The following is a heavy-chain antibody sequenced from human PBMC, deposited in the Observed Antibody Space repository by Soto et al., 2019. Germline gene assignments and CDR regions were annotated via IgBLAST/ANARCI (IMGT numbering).Heavy chain of an antibody. V-gene: IGHV1-18*04. CDR1: GEFFTTYG. Sequence: QVGLVQSGAEVKNPGASVTISCKASGEFFTTYGISWVRQAPGQGLEWMGWISTYNTNTNYAPRFQGRLLLTADTSTTTAHMELRSLRPDDTAVYYCARWAGRVRDYGGPFDYWGQGSLVTVSP. J-gene: IGHJ4*02. CDR3: ARWAGRVRDYGGPFDY. CDR2: ISTYNTNT. D-gene: IGHD4-17*01.